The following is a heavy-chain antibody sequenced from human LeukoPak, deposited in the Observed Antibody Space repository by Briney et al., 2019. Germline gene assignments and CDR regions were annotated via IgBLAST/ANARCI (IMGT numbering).Heavy chain of an antibody. V-gene: IGHV1-69*13. Sequence: SVKVSCKASGYTFTSYAISWVRQAPGQGLEWMGGIIPIFGTANYAQKFQGRVTITADESTSTAYMELSSLRSEDTAVYYCAREGGTYSSGPGTFDYWGQGTLVTVSS. CDR3: AREGGTYSSGPGTFDY. D-gene: IGHD6-19*01. CDR1: GYTFTSYA. J-gene: IGHJ4*02. CDR2: IIPIFGTA.